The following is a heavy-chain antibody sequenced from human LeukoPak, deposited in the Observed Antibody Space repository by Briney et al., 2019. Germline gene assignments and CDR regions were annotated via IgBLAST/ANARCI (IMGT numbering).Heavy chain of an antibody. CDR1: GGSISSHY. V-gene: IGHV4-59*11. Sequence: SETLSLTCTVSGGSISSHYWSWIRQPPGKGLEWIGYIYYSGSTNYNPSLKSRATISVDTSKNQFSLKLSSVTAADTAVYYCARGSWDGYNSYYFDYWGQGTLVTVSS. CDR2: IYYSGST. D-gene: IGHD5-24*01. CDR3: ARGSWDGYNSYYFDY. J-gene: IGHJ4*02.